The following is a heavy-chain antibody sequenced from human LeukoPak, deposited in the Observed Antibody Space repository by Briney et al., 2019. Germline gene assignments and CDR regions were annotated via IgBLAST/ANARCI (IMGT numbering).Heavy chain of an antibody. CDR1: GFTFSSYG. D-gene: IGHD5-24*01. CDR2: ISYDGSNK. CDR3: AKDHQRWLHPPLDY. Sequence: GGSLRLSCAASGFTFSSYGMHWVRQAPGKGQEWVAVISYDGSNKYYADSVKGRFTISRDNSKNTLYMQMNSLRAEDTAVYYCAKDHQRWLHPPLDYWGQGTLVTVSS. V-gene: IGHV3-30*18. J-gene: IGHJ4*02.